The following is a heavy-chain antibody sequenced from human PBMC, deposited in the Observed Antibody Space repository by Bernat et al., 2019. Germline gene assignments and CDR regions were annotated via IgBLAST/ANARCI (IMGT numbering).Heavy chain of an antibody. CDR3: ARQYGDCFYNYYYYHMDV. CDR2: IYYSGST. CDR1: GGSISSSSYY. Sequence: QLQLQESGPGLVKPSETLSLTCTVSGGSISSSSYYWGWIRQPPGKGLEWIGSIYYSGSTYYNPSLKSRVTISVDTSKNQFSLKLSSVTAADTAVYYCARQYGDCFYNYYYYHMDVWGKGTTVTVSS. V-gene: IGHV4-39*01. D-gene: IGHD2-21*02. J-gene: IGHJ6*03.